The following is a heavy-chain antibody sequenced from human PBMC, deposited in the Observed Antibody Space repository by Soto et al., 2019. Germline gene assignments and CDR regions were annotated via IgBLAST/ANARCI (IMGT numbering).Heavy chain of an antibody. D-gene: IGHD3-22*01. CDR1: GGTFTNSA. V-gene: IGHV1-69*01. J-gene: IGHJ4*02. Sequence: QVQLVQSGAEVKKPGSSAKVSCKASGGTFTNSAISWVRQAPGQGLEWMGVIIPIFRAANYAQRFQGTVTNTADESTSTAYMELSSLRSEDTAVYYCARDSRTNFYDSSGYFDYWGQGTPVTVSS. CDR2: IIPIFRAA. CDR3: ARDSRTNFYDSSGYFDY.